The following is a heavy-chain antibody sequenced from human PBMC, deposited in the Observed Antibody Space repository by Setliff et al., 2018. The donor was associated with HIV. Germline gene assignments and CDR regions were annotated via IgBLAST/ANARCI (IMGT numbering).Heavy chain of an antibody. J-gene: IGHJ4*02. V-gene: IGHV4-39*07. Sequence: SETLSLTCTVSGGSISSSSYYWGWIRQPPGKGLEWIGSIYYSGSTYYNPSLKSRVTISVDTSKNQFSLKLSSVTAADTAVYYCAREGCSSTSCYSDYWGQGTLVTVSS. CDR3: AREGCSSTSCYSDY. D-gene: IGHD2-2*01. CDR2: IYYSGST. CDR1: GGSISSSSYY.